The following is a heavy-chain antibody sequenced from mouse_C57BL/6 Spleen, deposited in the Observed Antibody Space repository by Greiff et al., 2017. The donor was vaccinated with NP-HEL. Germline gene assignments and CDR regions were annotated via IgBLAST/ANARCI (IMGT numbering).Heavy chain of an antibody. Sequence: EVQLQQSGAELVRPGASVKLSCTASGFNIKDDYMHWVKQRPEQGLEWIGWIDPENGDTEYASKFQGKATITADTSSNTAYLQLSSLTSEDTAVYYCTTLHYYGSSLYFDYWGQGTTLTVSS. J-gene: IGHJ2*01. CDR1: GFNIKDDY. V-gene: IGHV14-4*01. D-gene: IGHD1-1*01. CDR2: IDPENGDT. CDR3: TTLHYYGSSLYFDY.